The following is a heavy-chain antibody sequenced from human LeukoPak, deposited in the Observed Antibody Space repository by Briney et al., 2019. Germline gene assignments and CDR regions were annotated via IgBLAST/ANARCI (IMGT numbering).Heavy chain of an antibody. J-gene: IGHJ4*02. Sequence: GGSLRLSCAASGFTFSDHYMDWVRQAPGEGLEWVGRTRKKANSYTTEYAASVKGRFTISRDDSNSSLYLQMNSLKTEDTAVYYCARVPDSGNYDYWGQGTLVTVSS. CDR1: GFTFSDHY. CDR2: TRKKANSYTT. D-gene: IGHD1-26*01. V-gene: IGHV3-72*01. CDR3: ARVPDSGNYDY.